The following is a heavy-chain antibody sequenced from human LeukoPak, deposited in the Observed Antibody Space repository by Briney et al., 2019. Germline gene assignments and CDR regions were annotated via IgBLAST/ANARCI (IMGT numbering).Heavy chain of an antibody. CDR2: INPNSGDT. J-gene: IGHJ4*02. CDR1: GYTFTGYY. V-gene: IGHV1-2*06. CDR3: ARDRHHLDYSRYYQDY. D-gene: IGHD3-22*01. Sequence: GASVKVSCKASGYTFTGYYIHWMRQAPGQGLEWMGRINPNSGDTHYAQKFQGRVTMTSDTSMSAAYMELSRLQSDDMAVYYCARDRHHLDYSRYYQDYWGQGTLVTVSS.